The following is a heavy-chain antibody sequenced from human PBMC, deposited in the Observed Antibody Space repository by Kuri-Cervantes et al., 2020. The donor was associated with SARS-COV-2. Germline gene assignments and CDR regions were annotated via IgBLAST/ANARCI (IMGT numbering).Heavy chain of an antibody. CDR1: GFTFSSYA. CDR3: ARVPYYYYMDV. J-gene: IGHJ6*03. CDR2: IYSGGST. Sequence: GESLKISCAASGFTFSSYAMSWVRQAPGKGLEWVSVIYSGGSTYYADSVKGRFTISRHNSKNTLYLQMNSLRAEDTAVYYCARVPYYYYMDVWGKGTTVTVSS. D-gene: IGHD2-2*01. V-gene: IGHV3-53*04.